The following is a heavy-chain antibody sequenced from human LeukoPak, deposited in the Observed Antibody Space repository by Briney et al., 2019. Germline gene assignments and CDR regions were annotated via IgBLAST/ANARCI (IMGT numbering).Heavy chain of an antibody. CDR2: INPNSGGT. V-gene: IGHV1-2*02. Sequence: MHWVRQAPGQGXEWMGWINPNSGGTNYAQKFQGRVTMTRDTSISTAYMELSRLRSDDTAVYYCARDISYDSSGYYRTPYFDYWGQGTLVTVSS. CDR3: ARDISYDSSGYYRTPYFDY. D-gene: IGHD3-22*01. J-gene: IGHJ4*02.